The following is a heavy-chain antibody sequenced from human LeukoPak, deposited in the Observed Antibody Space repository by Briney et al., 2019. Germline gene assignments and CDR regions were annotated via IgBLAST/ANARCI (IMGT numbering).Heavy chain of an antibody. D-gene: IGHD4-17*01. CDR3: ARGSKVTTRPA. V-gene: IGHV3-48*01. CDR1: GFTFSNYN. J-gene: IGHJ5*02. Sequence: PGWSLRLSCAASGFTFSNYNMNWVRQAPGKGLEWISYIGSGSNTINYADSVKGRFTISRDNAKNSLYLQMNSLRVEDTAVYYCARGSKVTTRPAWGQGTLVTVSA. CDR2: IGSGSNTI.